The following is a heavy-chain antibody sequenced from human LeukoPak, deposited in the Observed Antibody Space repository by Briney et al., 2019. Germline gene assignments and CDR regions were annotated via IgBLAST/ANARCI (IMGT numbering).Heavy chain of an antibody. V-gene: IGHV3-9*01. J-gene: IGHJ3*02. CDR1: GFNFDAYS. CDR2: ITWTGDYI. D-gene: IGHD3-10*01. Sequence: PGGSLRLSCAASGFNFDAYSMHWVRQAPGKGLQWVSGITWTGDYIGYADSVKGRFTISRDNAKNSLYLQMNSLRGDDTALYYCAKDRGVHGAFDMWGQGTMVTVSS. CDR3: AKDRGVHGAFDM.